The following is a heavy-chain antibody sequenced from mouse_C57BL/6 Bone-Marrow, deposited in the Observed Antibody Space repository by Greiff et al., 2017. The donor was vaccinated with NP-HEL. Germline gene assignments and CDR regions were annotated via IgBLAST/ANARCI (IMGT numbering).Heavy chain of an antibody. CDR3: ARGAQIYDGYYDWYFDV. CDR2: INPNNGGT. CDR1: GYTFTDYN. Sequence: EVQLVESGPELVKPGASVKIPCKASGYTFTDYNMAWVKQSHGKSLEWIGDINPNNGGTIYNQKFKGKATLTVDKSSSTAYMELRSLTSEDTAVYYCARGAQIYDGYYDWYFDVWGTGTTVTVSS. D-gene: IGHD2-3*01. J-gene: IGHJ1*03. V-gene: IGHV1-18*01.